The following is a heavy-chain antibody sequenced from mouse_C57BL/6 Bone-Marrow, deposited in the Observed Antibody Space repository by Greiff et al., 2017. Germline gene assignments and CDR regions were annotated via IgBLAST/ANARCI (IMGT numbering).Heavy chain of an antibody. J-gene: IGHJ1*03. V-gene: IGHV1-81*01. D-gene: IGHD1-1*01. CDR1: GYTFTSYG. CDR3: ARYYGSSYWYFDV. CDR2: IYPGSGNT. Sequence: QVQLQQSGAELARPGASVKLSCKASGYTFTSYGISWVKQRTGQGLEWIGEIYPGSGNTYYNEKFKGKATLTAEKSSSTAYMQLSSLTSEDSAVYFCARYYGSSYWYFDVWGTGTTVTVSS.